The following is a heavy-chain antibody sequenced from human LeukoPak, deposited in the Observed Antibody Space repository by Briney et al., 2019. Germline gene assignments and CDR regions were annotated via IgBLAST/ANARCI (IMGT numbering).Heavy chain of an antibody. D-gene: IGHD3-3*01. CDR3: ARSHQNVLRFLEWLYYMDV. CDR2: ITPIFGPA. V-gene: IGHV1-69*01. Sequence: SVKVSCKTSGGSFNNYAITWVRQAPGQGLEWMGGITPIFGPAKYAEKFQDRATITADESTSTAYMELSSLRSEDTAVYYCARSHQNVLRFLEWLYYMDVWGKGTTVTVSS. CDR1: GGSFNNYA. J-gene: IGHJ6*03.